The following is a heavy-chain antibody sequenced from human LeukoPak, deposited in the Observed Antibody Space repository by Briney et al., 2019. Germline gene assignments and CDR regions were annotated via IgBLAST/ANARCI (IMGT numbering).Heavy chain of an antibody. J-gene: IGHJ4*02. CDR1: GASISSYY. V-gene: IGHV4-59*01. D-gene: IGHD6-19*01. Sequence: SETLSLTCTVSGASISSYYWSWIRQPPGKGLEWIASRHYRGTTNYNPSLESRVTISVDTSRKQFSLKLSSVTAADTAVYYCPREMWPVGVSYLDYWGKGILVTVS. CDR3: PREMWPVGVSYLDY. CDR2: RHYRGTT.